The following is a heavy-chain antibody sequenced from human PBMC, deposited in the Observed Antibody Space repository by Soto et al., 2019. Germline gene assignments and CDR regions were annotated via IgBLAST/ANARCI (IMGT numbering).Heavy chain of an antibody. CDR3: ARHFGYYYGSGSYYYFDY. Sequence: SETLSLTCTVSGGSISSSSYYWGWIRQPPGKGLEWIGSIYYSGSTYYNPSLKSRVTISVDTSKNQFSLKRSSVTAADTAVYYCARHFGYYYGSGSYYYFDYWGQGTLVTVSS. V-gene: IGHV4-39*01. J-gene: IGHJ4*02. D-gene: IGHD3-10*01. CDR1: GGSISSSSYY. CDR2: IYYSGST.